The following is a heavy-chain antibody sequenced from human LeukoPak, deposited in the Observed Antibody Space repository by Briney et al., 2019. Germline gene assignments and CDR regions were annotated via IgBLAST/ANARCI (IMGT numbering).Heavy chain of an antibody. J-gene: IGHJ4*02. CDR2: ISSSSSYT. V-gene: IGHV3-11*03. CDR1: EFTFSSYW. Sequence: GGSLRLSCAASEFTFSSYWMSWVRQAPGKGLEWVSYISSSSSYTNYADSVKGRFTISRDNAKNSLYLQMNSLRAEDTAVYYCARTRRSRDTAMVTFDYWGQGTLVTVSS. D-gene: IGHD5-18*01. CDR3: ARTRRSRDTAMVTFDY.